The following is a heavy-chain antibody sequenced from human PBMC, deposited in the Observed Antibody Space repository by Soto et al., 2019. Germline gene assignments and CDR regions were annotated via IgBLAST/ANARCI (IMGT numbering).Heavy chain of an antibody. CDR1: GFTFSDFA. Sequence: QVQLVESGGGVVQPGRSLRLSCAASGFTFSDFAMHWVRQVPGKGLEWVAVISYDGNTKYHADSVKGRFSISRDDSKSTFYLQMNSLRDEDTAVYFCARVFVETSMIDGMDVWGQGTTVIVSS. CDR2: ISYDGNTK. J-gene: IGHJ6*02. CDR3: ARVFVETSMIDGMDV. V-gene: IGHV3-30-3*01. D-gene: IGHD5-18*01.